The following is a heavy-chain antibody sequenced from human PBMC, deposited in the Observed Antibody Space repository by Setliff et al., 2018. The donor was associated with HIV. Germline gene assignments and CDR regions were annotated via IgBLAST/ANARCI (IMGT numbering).Heavy chain of an antibody. D-gene: IGHD5-12*01. CDR2: IIPIFNTA. J-gene: IGHJ5*02. V-gene: IGHV1-69*13. CDR1: GGTFSLYA. CDR3: ARDQATGYEKVWFSWIDP. Sequence: SVKISCKASGGTFSLYAINWVRQAPGQGLEWMGGIIPIFNTANYAQKFQGRVTITADGSTSTAYMELSSLRFEDTATYYCARDQATGYEKVWFSWIDPWGQGTLVTVSS.